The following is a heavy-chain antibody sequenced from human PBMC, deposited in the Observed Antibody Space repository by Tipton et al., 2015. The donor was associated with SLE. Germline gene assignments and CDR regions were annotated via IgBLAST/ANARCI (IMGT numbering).Heavy chain of an antibody. CDR2: IYHSGST. CDR3: ARGLLDDILTGYSHDAFDI. D-gene: IGHD3-9*01. CDR1: GGSISSDGYY. V-gene: IGHV4-39*07. J-gene: IGHJ3*02. Sequence: TLSLTCSVSGGSISSDGYYWGWIRQPPGKGLEWIGSIYHSGSTYYNPSLKSRVTISVDTSKNQFSLKLSSVTAADTAVYYCARGLLDDILTGYSHDAFDIWGQGTMVTVSS.